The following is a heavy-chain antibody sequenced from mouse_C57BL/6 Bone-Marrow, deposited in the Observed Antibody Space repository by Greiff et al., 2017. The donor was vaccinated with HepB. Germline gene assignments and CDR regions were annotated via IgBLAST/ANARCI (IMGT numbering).Heavy chain of an antibody. CDR3: ARSHYDYGSSYGYFDG. J-gene: IGHJ1*03. D-gene: IGHD1-1*01. Sequence: EVQLQQSGPELVKPGASVKISCKASGYSFTGYYMNWVKQSPEKSLEWIGEINPSTGGTTYNQKFKAKATLTVDKSSSTAYMQLKSLTSEDSAVYYCARSHYDYGSSYGYFDGWGTGTTVTVSS. CDR1: GYSFTGYY. CDR2: INPSTGGT. V-gene: IGHV1-42*01.